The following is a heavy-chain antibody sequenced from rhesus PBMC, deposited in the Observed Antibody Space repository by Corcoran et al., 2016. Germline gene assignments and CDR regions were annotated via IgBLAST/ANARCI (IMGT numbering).Heavy chain of an antibody. D-gene: IGHD4-4*01. Sequence: QVQLQESGPGLGKPSETLSLTCAVSGAPISSYWWSWIRQPPGKGLEWIGEIFGNSGNSYYNPSLKSRVIISKDASKNQFSLKLSSVTAADTAVYYCARSGYGSGGVYWGQGILVTVSS. CDR1: GAPISSYW. CDR2: IFGNSGNS. CDR3: ARSGYGSGGVY. V-gene: IGHV4-80*01. J-gene: IGHJ4*01.